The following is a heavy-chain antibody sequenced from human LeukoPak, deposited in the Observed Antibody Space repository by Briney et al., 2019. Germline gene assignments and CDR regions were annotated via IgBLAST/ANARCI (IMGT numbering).Heavy chain of an antibody. J-gene: IGHJ5*02. V-gene: IGHV4-61*02. D-gene: IGHD2-15*01. CDR1: GGSISSGSYY. Sequence: PSQTLSLTCTVWGGSISSGSYYWSWIRQPAGKGLEWIGRIYTSGSPNYNPSLKSRVTISVDTSKTQFSLKLSSVTAADTAVYYCARGPGRLGYCSGGSCQGYWFDPWGQGTLVTVSS. CDR2: IYTSGSP. CDR3: ARGPGRLGYCSGGSCQGYWFDP.